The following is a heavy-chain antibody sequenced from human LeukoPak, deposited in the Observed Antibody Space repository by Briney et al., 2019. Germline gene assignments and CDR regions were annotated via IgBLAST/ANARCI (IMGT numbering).Heavy chain of an antibody. J-gene: IGHJ4*02. Sequence: PSETLSLTCTVSGYSISSGYYWGWIRQPPGKGLEWIGSIYHSGSTYYNPSLKSRVTISVDTSKNQFSLKLSSVTAADTAVYYCARGVIAGRYFDWLLVRSKYYFDYWGQGTLVTVSS. CDR3: ARGVIAGRYFDWLLVRSKYYFDY. CDR1: GYSISSGYY. D-gene: IGHD3-9*01. CDR2: IYHSGST. V-gene: IGHV4-38-2*02.